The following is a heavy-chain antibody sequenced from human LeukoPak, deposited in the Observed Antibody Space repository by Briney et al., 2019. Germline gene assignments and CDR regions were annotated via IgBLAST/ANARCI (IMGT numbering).Heavy chain of an antibody. CDR1: GFTFDDYA. V-gene: IGHV3-43*02. D-gene: IGHD6-13*01. CDR2: ISGDGGTT. CDR3: AKVYVGSWYAYDH. J-gene: IGHJ4*02. Sequence: QPGGFLRLSCTASGFTFDDYAMHWVRQAPAKGLEWVSLISGDGGTTDYADSVKGRFTISRDNRRNSLYLHMNSLRTEDTALYFCAKVYVGSWYAYDHWGQGTLVTVSS.